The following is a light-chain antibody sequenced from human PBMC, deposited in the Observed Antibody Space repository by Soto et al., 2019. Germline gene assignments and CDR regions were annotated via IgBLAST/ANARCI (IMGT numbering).Light chain of an antibody. Sequence: QSVLTQPPSVSGAPGQRVTISCTWSSSNIGAGYDVHWYQQLPGTAPKLLIYVNRNRPSGVPDRFSGSKSGTSASLAITGLQAEDEADYYCQSYDSSLSGVLFGGGTQLTVL. J-gene: IGLJ2*01. V-gene: IGLV1-40*01. CDR1: SSNIGAGYD. CDR3: QSYDSSLSGVL. CDR2: VNR.